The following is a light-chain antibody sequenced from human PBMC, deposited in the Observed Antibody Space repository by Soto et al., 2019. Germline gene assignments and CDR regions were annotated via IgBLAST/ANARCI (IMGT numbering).Light chain of an antibody. CDR1: SSDVGGYNY. J-gene: IGLJ1*01. Sequence: QSALTQPRSVSGSPGQSVTLSFTGTSSDVGGYNYVSWYQQHPGKAPKLMIYDVSKRPSGVPDRFSGSKSGNTASLTISGLQAEDEADYYCCSYAGSYHYVFGTGTKLTVL. CDR3: CSYAGSYHYV. V-gene: IGLV2-11*02. CDR2: DVS.